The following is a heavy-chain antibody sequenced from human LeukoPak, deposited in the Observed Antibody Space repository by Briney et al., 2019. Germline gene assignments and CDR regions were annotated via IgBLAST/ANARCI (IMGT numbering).Heavy chain of an antibody. CDR2: IYYTGST. V-gene: IGHV4-39*01. D-gene: IGHD3-9*01. CDR3: ARFLAGTRHFHFYYYMDV. Sequence: PSETLSLTCTVSGGSMSNSSYYWGWIRQPPGKGLEWIGSIYYTGSTYYNPSFKSRITISVDTSKNQFSLKVISVTAADTAVYCCARFLAGTRHFHFYYYMDVWGKGTTVTISS. J-gene: IGHJ6*03. CDR1: GGSMSNSSYY.